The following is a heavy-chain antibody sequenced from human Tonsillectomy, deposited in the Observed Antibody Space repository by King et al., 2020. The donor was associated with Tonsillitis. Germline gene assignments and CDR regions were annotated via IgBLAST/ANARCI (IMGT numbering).Heavy chain of an antibody. CDR3: VKDDQFGQTGYYYMDV. CDR2: IWGDGGKT. J-gene: IGHJ6*03. V-gene: IGHV3-43*02. CDR1: GFTFDDYA. D-gene: IGHD3-10*01. Sequence: VQLVESGGGVVQPGGSLRLSCATSGFTFDDYAMHWGRQAPGKGLEWVSLIWGDGGKTFYTDSLKARFTISRDNSKNSLFLQMNSLRTEETALYYCVKDDQFGQTGYYYMDVWGKGTTVTVSS.